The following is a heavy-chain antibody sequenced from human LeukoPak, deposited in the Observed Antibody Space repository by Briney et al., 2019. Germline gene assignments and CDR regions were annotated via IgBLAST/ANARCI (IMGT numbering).Heavy chain of an antibody. D-gene: IGHD3-9*01. Sequence: GGSLRLSCAASGFTFSSYEMNWVRQAPGKGLEWVSYISSSGSTIYYSDSVKGRFTISRDNAKNSLYLQMNSLRAEDTAVYYCARVRYFDWLYAFDIWGQGTMVTVSS. J-gene: IGHJ3*02. CDR3: ARVRYFDWLYAFDI. CDR2: ISSSGSTI. CDR1: GFTFSSYE. V-gene: IGHV3-48*03.